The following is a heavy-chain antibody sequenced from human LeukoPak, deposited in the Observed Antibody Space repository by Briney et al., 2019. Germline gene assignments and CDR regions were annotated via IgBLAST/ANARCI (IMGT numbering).Heavy chain of an antibody. CDR1: GFTFSTYW. D-gene: IGHD2-15*01. Sequence: GGSLRLSCVASGFTFSTYWVHWVRQAPGKGLAWVSRINTDGRSVTYADSVKGRFTVSRDNTKNTLYLQMSSLRAEDTAVYYCARDELLVVDQYYHYNYMDVWGKGTTVTVSS. CDR3: ARDELLVVDQYYHYNYMDV. V-gene: IGHV3-74*01. CDR2: INTDGRSV. J-gene: IGHJ6*03.